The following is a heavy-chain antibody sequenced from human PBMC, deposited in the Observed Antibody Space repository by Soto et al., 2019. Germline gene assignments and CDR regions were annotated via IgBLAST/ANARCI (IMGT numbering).Heavy chain of an antibody. Sequence: QITLKESGPTLVKPTQTLTLTCTFSGFSLSTSGVGVVWIRQPPGKALEWLGIIYWDDDKRYSPSVKSRVTITTATSKSRGVLTMTTMSPVDTGTYYCAHNLLAGTSWFDPWGEGTLVTVSS. CDR1: GFSLSTSGVG. D-gene: IGHD6-19*01. CDR3: AHNLLAGTSWFDP. V-gene: IGHV2-5*02. CDR2: IYWDDDK. J-gene: IGHJ5*02.